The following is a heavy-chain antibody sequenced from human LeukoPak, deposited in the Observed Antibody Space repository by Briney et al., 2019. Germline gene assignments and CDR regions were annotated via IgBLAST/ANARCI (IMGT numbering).Heavy chain of an antibody. J-gene: IGHJ4*02. CDR1: GFTFSSYW. CDR2: ILYDGSNK. Sequence: GGSLRLSCAASGFTFSSYWMSWVRQVPGKGLEWVAVILYDGSNKYYADSVKGRCTISRDNSKKTLYLQMNSLRAEDTAVYYCAGYDYGDLGPLQYWGQGTLVTVPS. V-gene: IGHV3-30*03. CDR3: AGYDYGDLGPLQY. D-gene: IGHD4-17*01.